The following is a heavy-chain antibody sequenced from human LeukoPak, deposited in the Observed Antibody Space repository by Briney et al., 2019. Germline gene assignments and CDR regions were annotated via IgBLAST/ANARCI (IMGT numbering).Heavy chain of an antibody. CDR3: ARAYYDFWSGYFEGNYYYYMDV. CDR1: GGSFSGYY. V-gene: IGHV4-34*01. CDR2: INHSGST. J-gene: IGHJ6*03. D-gene: IGHD3-3*01. Sequence: SETLSLTCAVYGGSFSGYYWSWIRQPPGKGLEWIGEINHSGSTNYNPSLKSRVTISVDTSKKQFSLKLSSVTAADTAVYYCARAYYDFWSGYFEGNYYYYMDVWGKGTTVTVSS.